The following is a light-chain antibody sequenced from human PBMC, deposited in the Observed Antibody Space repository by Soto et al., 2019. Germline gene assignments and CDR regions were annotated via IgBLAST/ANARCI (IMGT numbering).Light chain of an antibody. Sequence: QSVLTQPPSVSAAPGQKVTISCSGSSSNIGNNYVSWYQQLPGTAPKLLIYDNNERPSGIPDRFSGSKSGTSATLGITGLQTGEEADYYWETWDSSLSAGVLGGGTKVTAL. V-gene: IGLV1-51*01. J-gene: IGLJ2*01. CDR1: SSNIGNNY. CDR3: ETWDSSLSAGV. CDR2: DNN.